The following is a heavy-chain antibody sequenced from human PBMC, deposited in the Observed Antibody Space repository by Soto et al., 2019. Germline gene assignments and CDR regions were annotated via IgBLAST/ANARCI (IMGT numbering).Heavy chain of an antibody. J-gene: IGHJ5*02. Sequence: ASVKVSCKASGYTFTSYGISWVRQAPGQGLEWMGWISAYNGNTNYAQKLQGRVTMTTDTSTSTACMELRSLRSDDTAVYYCARDFGLVEGNWFDPWGQGTLVTVSS. V-gene: IGHV1-18*01. CDR2: ISAYNGNT. CDR3: ARDFGLVEGNWFDP. CDR1: GYTFTSYG. D-gene: IGHD6-19*01.